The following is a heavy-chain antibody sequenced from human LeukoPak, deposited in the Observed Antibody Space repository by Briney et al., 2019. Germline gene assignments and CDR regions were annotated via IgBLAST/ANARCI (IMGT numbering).Heavy chain of an antibody. CDR3: ARAHGSAPSALDY. V-gene: IGHV1-69*01. CDR2: IIPMFGTP. Sequence: ASVKVSCKTSGGSLSSNALSWVRQAPAQGLEWMGGIIPMFGTPNYAQEFQGRVTITADESTSTAYMELSSLTFEDTAVYYCARAHGSAPSALDYWGQGTLVTVSS. D-gene: IGHD3-10*01. CDR1: GGSLSSNA. J-gene: IGHJ4*02.